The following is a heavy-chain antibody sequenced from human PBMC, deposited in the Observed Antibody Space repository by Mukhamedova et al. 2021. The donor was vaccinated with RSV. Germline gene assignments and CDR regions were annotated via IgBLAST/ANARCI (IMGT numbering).Heavy chain of an antibody. CDR2: IDTNTGNP. V-gene: IGHV7-4-1*02. J-gene: IGHJ6*02. CDR3: ARSLTDYAYYGMDA. D-gene: IGHD4-17*01. Sequence: HGLEWMGWIDTNTGNPTYAQGFAGRFVFSLDTSVSTTYMQINRLRAEDTAVYYCARSLTDYAYYGMDAWGQGTTVTVSS.